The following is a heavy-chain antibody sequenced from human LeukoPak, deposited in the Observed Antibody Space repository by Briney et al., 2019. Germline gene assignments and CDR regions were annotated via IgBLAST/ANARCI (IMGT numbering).Heavy chain of an antibody. D-gene: IGHD2-2*01. CDR2: IGGSGGST. Sequence: PGGSVRLSCAASGFTFSSYAMSGVPQAPGKGLEWVSAIGGSGGSTSYADSVKGRFTISRDNSKNTLYLQMNSLRAEDTAVYYCAKDPYIVVVPYWGQGTLVTVSS. J-gene: IGHJ4*02. CDR3: AKDPYIVVVPY. V-gene: IGHV3-23*01. CDR1: GFTFSSYA.